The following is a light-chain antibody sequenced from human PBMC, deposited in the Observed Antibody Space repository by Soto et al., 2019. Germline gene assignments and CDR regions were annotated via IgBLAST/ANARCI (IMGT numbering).Light chain of an antibody. J-gene: IGKJ1*01. V-gene: IGKV3-20*01. CDR2: GAS. CDR1: QSVSSSY. Sequence: VLTQSPGTLSVSAGDSATLSCRASQSVSSSYLAWYQQKPGHAPRLLIYGASSRATGIPDRFSGSGSGPDFTLTIRRLEPEDFAVYYCQQYGSSGTCGQGTKVDIK. CDR3: QQYGSSGT.